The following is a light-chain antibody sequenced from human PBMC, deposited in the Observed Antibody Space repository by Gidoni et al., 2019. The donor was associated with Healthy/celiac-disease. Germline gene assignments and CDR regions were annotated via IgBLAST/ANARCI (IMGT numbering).Light chain of an antibody. CDR1: QGVSSN. CDR2: GAS. CDR3: QQYNNWPPWT. Sequence: EIVMTQSLATLSVSPGERATLSCRASQGVSSNLAWYQQKPGQAPRLLIYGASTRATGIPARFSGSGSGTEFTLTISSLQSEDFAVYYCQQYNNWPPWTFGQGTKVEIK. J-gene: IGKJ1*01. V-gene: IGKV3-15*01.